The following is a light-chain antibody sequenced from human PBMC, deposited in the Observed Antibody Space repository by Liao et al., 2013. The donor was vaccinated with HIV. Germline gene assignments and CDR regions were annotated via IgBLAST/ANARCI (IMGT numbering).Light chain of an antibody. J-gene: IGLJ2*01. CDR2: KDS. CDR1: ALPKQY. Sequence: SYELTQPPSVSVSPGQTARITCSGDALPKQYAYWYQQKPGQAPVLLIYKDSERPSGIPERFSGSNFGNAATLTISGTQSMDEADYYCQAWDNGAVIFGAGTRLTVL. CDR3: QAWDNGAVI. V-gene: IGLV3-25*02.